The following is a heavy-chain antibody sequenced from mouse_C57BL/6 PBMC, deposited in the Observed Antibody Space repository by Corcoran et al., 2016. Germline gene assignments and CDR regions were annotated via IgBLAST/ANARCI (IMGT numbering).Heavy chain of an antibody. V-gene: IGHV1-81*01. CDR3: ARGGTGPYAMDY. J-gene: IGHJ4*01. D-gene: IGHD4-1*01. Sequence: QVQLQQSGAELARPGASVKLSCKASGYTFTSYGISWVKQRTGQGLEWIGEIYPRSGNTYYNEKFKGKATLTADKSSSTAYMELRSLTSEDSAVYFCARGGTGPYAMDYWGQGTSVTVSS. CDR1: GYTFTSYG. CDR2: IYPRSGNT.